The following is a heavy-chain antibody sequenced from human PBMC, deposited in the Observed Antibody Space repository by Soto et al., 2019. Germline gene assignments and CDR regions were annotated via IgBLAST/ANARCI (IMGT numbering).Heavy chain of an antibody. CDR2: LYYSGSA. J-gene: IGHJ3*02. CDR3: AKFTVTAFDAFDI. Sequence: SETLSLTCTVSGGSISNFYWSWIRQPPGKGLEWIGYLYYSGSANYSPSLKSRVTISVDTPKNQFSLILTSVTAADTAMYYCAKFTVTAFDAFDIWGQGTMVTVSS. CDR1: GGSISNFY. D-gene: IGHD4-17*01. V-gene: IGHV4-59*01.